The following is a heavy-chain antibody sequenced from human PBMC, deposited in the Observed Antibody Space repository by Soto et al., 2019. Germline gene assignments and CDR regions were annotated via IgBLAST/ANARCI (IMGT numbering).Heavy chain of an antibody. D-gene: IGHD6-19*01. CDR2: INAGTGNT. V-gene: IGHV1-3*05. CDR1: GYTFTGYA. CDR3: AIAVAVAADFDY. Sequence: QVQLVQSGAEEKKPGASVKVSCKAPGYTFTGYAMPWVRQAHGQRLEWMGGINAGTGNTKYSQKFQGRVTITRDTSASTAYMELSSLRSEDTAVYYCAIAVAVAADFDYWGQGTLVTVSS. J-gene: IGHJ4*02.